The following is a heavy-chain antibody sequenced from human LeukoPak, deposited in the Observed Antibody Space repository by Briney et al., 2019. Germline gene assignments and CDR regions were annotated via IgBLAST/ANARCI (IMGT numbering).Heavy chain of an antibody. CDR2: INHSGST. Sequence: PSETLSLTCAVYGGSFSGYYWSWIRQPPGKGLEWIGEINHSGSTNYNPSLKSRVAISVDTSKNQFSLKLSSVTAADTAVYYCARALPGWYHYYFDYWGQGTLVTVSS. V-gene: IGHV4-34*01. D-gene: IGHD6-19*01. CDR3: ARALPGWYHYYFDY. CDR1: GGSFSGYY. J-gene: IGHJ4*02.